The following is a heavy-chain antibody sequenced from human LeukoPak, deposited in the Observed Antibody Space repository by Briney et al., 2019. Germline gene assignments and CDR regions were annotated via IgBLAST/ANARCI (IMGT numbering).Heavy chain of an antibody. D-gene: IGHD6-19*01. V-gene: IGHV3-23*01. CDR3: AKDNWYSSGHDAFDI. Sequence: GGSLRLSCAASGFTFSSYAMSWVRQAPGKGLEWVSAISGSGGSTYYADSVEGRFTISRDNSKNTLYLQMNSLRAEDTAVYYCAKDNWYSSGHDAFDIWGQGTMVTVSS. J-gene: IGHJ3*02. CDR1: GFTFSSYA. CDR2: ISGSGGST.